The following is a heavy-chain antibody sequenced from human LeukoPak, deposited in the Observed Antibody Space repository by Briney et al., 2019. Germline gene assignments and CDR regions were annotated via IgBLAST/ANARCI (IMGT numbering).Heavy chain of an antibody. CDR3: ARAAGWYYGDFDY. D-gene: IGHD4-17*01. CDR1: GGSISSSNW. Sequence: SETLSLTCAVSGGSISSSNWWSWVRQPPGKGLEWIGEIYHSGSTNYNPSLKSRVTISVDKSKNQFSLKLSSVTAADTAVYYCARAAGWYYGDFDYWGQGTLVTVSS. V-gene: IGHV4-4*02. J-gene: IGHJ4*02. CDR2: IYHSGST.